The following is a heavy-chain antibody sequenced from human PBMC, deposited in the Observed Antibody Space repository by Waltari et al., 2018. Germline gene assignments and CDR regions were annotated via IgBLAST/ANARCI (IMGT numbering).Heavy chain of an antibody. J-gene: IGHJ3*02. CDR2: IIPIFGTA. Sequence: QVQLVQSGAEVKKPGSSVKVSCKASGGTFSSYAISWVRQAPGQGLEWMGGIIPIFGTANYAQKFQGRVTITTDESTSTAYMELSSLRSEDTAMYYCANSKLAWELDAFDIWGQGTMVTVSS. CDR1: GGTFSSYA. D-gene: IGHD1-26*01. CDR3: ANSKLAWELDAFDI. V-gene: IGHV1-69*05.